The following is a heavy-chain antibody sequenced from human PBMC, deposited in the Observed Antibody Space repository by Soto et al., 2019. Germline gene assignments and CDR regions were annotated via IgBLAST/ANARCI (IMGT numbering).Heavy chain of an antibody. D-gene: IGHD6-6*01. J-gene: IGHJ5*02. CDR3: ARVVVRNNWVDP. V-gene: IGHV1-18*01. CDR1: GYSFRNYG. Sequence: ASVKVSCKASGYSFRNYGISWVRQAPGRGLEWMGWINPDNGITNSARWLQGRVTMTTDTSTRTAYMELKSLTSDDTAVYYCARVVVRNNWVDPGG. CDR2: INPDNGIT.